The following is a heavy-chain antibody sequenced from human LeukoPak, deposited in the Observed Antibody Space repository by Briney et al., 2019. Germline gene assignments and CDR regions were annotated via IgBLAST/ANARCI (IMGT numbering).Heavy chain of an antibody. V-gene: IGHV3-33*01. J-gene: IGHJ4*02. Sequence: PGGSLRLSCAASGFTFSSYGMHWVRQAPGMGLEWVAVIWYDGSNKYYADSVKGRFTISRDNSKNTLYLQMNSLRAEDTAVYYCAREQAGIGRGYHFDYWGQGTLVTVSS. CDR3: AREQAGIGRGYHFDY. CDR2: IWYDGSNK. D-gene: IGHD2-15*01. CDR1: GFTFSSYG.